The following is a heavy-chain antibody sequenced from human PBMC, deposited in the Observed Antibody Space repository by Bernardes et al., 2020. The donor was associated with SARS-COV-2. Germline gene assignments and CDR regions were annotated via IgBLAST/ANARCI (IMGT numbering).Heavy chain of an antibody. CDR1: GFTFSTYW. Sequence: GGSLRLSCAASGFTFSTYWMHWVRLGPGKGPVWASRINGDGSSINYADSVKGRFTISRDNARNTLYLEMNSRRAEDTAVYYCARGSGNYYFDYWGQGTLVTVSS. J-gene: IGHJ4*02. V-gene: IGHV3-74*01. CDR3: ARGSGNYYFDY. D-gene: IGHD1-26*01. CDR2: INGDGSSI.